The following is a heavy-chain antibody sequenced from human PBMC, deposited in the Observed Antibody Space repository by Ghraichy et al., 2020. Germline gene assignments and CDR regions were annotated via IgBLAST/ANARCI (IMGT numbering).Heavy chain of an antibody. Sequence: SCAASGFTFSTYWMSWVRQAPGKGLEWVTNIKQDGSEKYYVDSVKGRFTISRDNAKNSLYLQMNSLRAEDTAVYYCARSMATITRVIGYWGQGTLVTVSS. CDR2: IKQDGSEK. CDR1: GFTFSTYW. CDR3: ARSMATITRVIGY. J-gene: IGHJ4*02. D-gene: IGHD5-12*01. V-gene: IGHV3-7*01.